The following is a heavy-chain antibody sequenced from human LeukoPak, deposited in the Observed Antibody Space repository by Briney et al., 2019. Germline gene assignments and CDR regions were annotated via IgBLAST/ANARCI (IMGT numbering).Heavy chain of an antibody. CDR1: GYTFTGYY. V-gene: IGHV1-2*04. CDR3: ARGKDLGAFDI. D-gene: IGHD3-16*01. J-gene: IGHJ3*02. Sequence: ASVKVSCKASGYTFTGYYMHWVRQAPGQGLEWMGWINPNSGGTNCAQKFQGWVTMTRDTSISTAYMELSRLRSDDTAVYYCARGKDLGAFDIWGQGTMVTVSS. CDR2: INPNSGGT.